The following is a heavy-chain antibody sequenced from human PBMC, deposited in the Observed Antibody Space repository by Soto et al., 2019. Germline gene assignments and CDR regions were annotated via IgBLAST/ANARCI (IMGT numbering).Heavy chain of an antibody. CDR3: VRIPTSTPSYYDHSCGMDV. CDR2: IYPADSDT. J-gene: IGHJ6*02. CDR1: GYSFPSQW. V-gene: IGHV5-51*01. Sequence: GESLKISCNGSGYSFPSQWIGWVRQTPGKGLEWMGSIYPADSDTRYSPSFQGQVIISADKSIRTAYLEWSSLKASDSAMYYCVRIPTSTPSYYDHSCGMDVWGQGTTVTDSS. D-gene: IGHD2-21*01.